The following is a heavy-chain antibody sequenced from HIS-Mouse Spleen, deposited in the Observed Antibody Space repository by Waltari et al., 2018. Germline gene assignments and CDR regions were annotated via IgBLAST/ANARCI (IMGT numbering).Heavy chain of an antibody. CDR1: GGSISSYY. Sequence: QVQLQESGPGLVKPSETLSLTCTVSGGSISSYYWSWIRQPAGKGLEWVGRIYTSGSTNHKPTLKSRVTMSVETSKNQFSLKLSSVTAADTAVYYCARDFHDFWSGYYGGDKKHDAFDIWGQGTMVTVSS. CDR3: ARDFHDFWSGYYGGDKKHDAFDI. CDR2: IYTSGST. V-gene: IGHV4-4*07. J-gene: IGHJ3*02. D-gene: IGHD3-3*01.